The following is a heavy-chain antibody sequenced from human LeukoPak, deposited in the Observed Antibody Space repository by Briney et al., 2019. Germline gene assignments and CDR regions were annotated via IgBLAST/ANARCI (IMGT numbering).Heavy chain of an antibody. D-gene: IGHD1-26*01. V-gene: IGHV3-7*04. CDR2: IKQDGSEK. CDR1: GFTFSNYW. Sequence: VGSLRLSCAASGFTFSNYWMTWVRQAPGKGLEWVANIKQDGSEKYYVDSVRGRFTISRDNAKNSLDLQMNSLRAEDTAVYYCARYSGSYHGFDYWGQGTLVTVSS. J-gene: IGHJ4*02. CDR3: ARYSGSYHGFDY.